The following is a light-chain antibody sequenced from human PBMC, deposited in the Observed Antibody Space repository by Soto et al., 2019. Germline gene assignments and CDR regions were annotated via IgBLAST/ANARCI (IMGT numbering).Light chain of an antibody. J-gene: IGKJ1*01. Sequence: IRMYLSPSTLSAYVGDRVTITCRASQSISSWLAWYQQKPGKAPKLLIYDASSLESGVPSRFSGSGSGTEFTLTISSLQPDDFATYYCQHYNIYSEAFGQVTKVDI. CDR3: QHYNIYSEA. CDR1: QSISSW. CDR2: DAS. V-gene: IGKV1-5*01.